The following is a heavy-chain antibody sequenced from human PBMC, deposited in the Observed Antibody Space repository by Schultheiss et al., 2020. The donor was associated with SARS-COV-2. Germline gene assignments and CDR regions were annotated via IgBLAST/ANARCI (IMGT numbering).Heavy chain of an antibody. CDR1: GYTFTSYG. Sequence: ASVKVSCKASGYTFTSYGISWVRQAPGQGLEWMGWISAYNGNTNYAQKLQGRVTMTTDTSTSTAYMELSSLRSEDTAVYYCARDPFVVRTIAPEAVYWGQGTLVTVSS. D-gene: IGHD2-8*01. CDR3: ARDPFVVRTIAPEAVY. J-gene: IGHJ4*02. CDR2: ISAYNGNT. V-gene: IGHV1-18*01.